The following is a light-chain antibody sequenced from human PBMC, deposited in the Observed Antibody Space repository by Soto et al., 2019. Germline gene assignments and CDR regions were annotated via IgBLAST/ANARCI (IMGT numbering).Light chain of an antibody. Sequence: QSALTQPRSVSGSPGQSVTISCTGNSSDVGGYNLVSWYQHHPGKAPKLMIYDVTKRPSGVPDRFSGSKSGNTASLTISGLQAEDETDYYCCSYAGSYTYVFGTGTKLTVL. V-gene: IGLV2-11*01. CDR1: SSDVGGYNL. J-gene: IGLJ1*01. CDR3: CSYAGSYTYV. CDR2: DVT.